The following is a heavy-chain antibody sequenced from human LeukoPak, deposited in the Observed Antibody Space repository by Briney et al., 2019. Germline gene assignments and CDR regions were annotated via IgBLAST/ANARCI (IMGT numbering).Heavy chain of an antibody. Sequence: GGSLRLSCAASGFTVSSNYMSWVRQAPGKGLEWVSVIYSGGSTYYADSVKGRFTISRDNSKNTLYLQMNSLRAEDTAVYYCAKDSEWEYLQDWGQGTLVTVSS. J-gene: IGHJ4*02. CDR2: IYSGGST. CDR1: GFTVSSNY. CDR3: AKDSEWEYLQD. V-gene: IGHV3-53*01. D-gene: IGHD1-26*01.